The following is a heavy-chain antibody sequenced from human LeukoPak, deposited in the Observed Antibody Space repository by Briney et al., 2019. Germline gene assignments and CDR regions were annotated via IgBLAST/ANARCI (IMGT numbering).Heavy chain of an antibody. J-gene: IGHJ5*02. Sequence: PGGSLRLSCAASGFTFSNAWMSWVRQAPGKGLEWVGRIKSKTDGGTTDYAAPVKGRFTISRDDSKNTLYLQMNSLRAEDTAVYYCGGGVVTPSWFDPWGQGTLVTVSS. CDR1: GFTFSNAW. CDR2: IKSKTDGGTT. D-gene: IGHD3-3*01. CDR3: GGGVVTPSWFDP. V-gene: IGHV3-15*01.